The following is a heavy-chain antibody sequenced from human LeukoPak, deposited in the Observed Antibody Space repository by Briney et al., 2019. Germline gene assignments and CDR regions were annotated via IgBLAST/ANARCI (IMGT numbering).Heavy chain of an antibody. J-gene: IGHJ5*02. Sequence: SETLSLTCTVSGGSISSSSCYWGWIRQPPGKGLEWIGSIYYSRVTNPNPSYNPSLKSRVSISVDTSKNQFSLKLSSVTAADTAVYYCARHRDSSSWYEGNWFDPWGQGTLVTVSS. CDR1: GGSISSSSCY. V-gene: IGHV4-39*01. CDR3: ARHRDSSSWYEGNWFDP. D-gene: IGHD6-13*01. CDR2: IYYSRVT.